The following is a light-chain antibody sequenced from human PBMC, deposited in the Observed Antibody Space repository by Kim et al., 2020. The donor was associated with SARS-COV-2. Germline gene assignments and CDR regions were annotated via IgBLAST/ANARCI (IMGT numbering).Light chain of an antibody. V-gene: IGLV2-14*03. CDR2: DVS. CDR1: SSDVGGYNY. CDR3: SSYTSSSTWV. J-gene: IGLJ3*02. Sequence: GHAITISCPGTSSDVGGYNYVSWYQHHPGEAPKLMIYDVSNRPSGLSHRFSGSKSGNTASLTISGLQADDEADYYCSSYTSSSTWVFGGGTQLTVL.